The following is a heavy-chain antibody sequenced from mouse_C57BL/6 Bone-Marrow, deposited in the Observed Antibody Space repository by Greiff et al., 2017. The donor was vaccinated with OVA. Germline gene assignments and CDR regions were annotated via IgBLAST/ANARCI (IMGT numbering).Heavy chain of an antibody. CDR1: GYTFTSYW. V-gene: IGHV1-50*01. CDR3: AKKNYCSNYEDYAMDY. D-gene: IGHD2-5*01. J-gene: IGHJ4*01. Sequence: QVQLHQPGAELVKPGASVKLSCKASGYTFTSYWMQWVKQRPGQGLEWIGEIDPSDSYTNYNQKFKGKATLTVDTSSSTAYMQLSSLTSEDSAVYYCAKKNYCSNYEDYAMDYWGQGTSVTVSS. CDR2: IDPSDSYT.